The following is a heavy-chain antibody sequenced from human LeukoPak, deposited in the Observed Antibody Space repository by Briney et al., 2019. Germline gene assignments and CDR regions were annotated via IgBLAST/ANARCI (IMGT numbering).Heavy chain of an antibody. CDR2: VSSGGERT. V-gene: IGHV3-23*01. D-gene: IGHD1-26*01. CDR3: ARGGAEWELLYGQGEFDY. Sequence: PGGSLRLSCAASRFTFSSYAMNWVRQAPGKGLQWVSTVSSGGERTNYADSVKGRFTVSRDNSKNTLYLQMNSLRPEDTAVYFCARGGAEWELLYGQGEFDYWGQGTLVTVSS. J-gene: IGHJ4*02. CDR1: RFTFSSYA.